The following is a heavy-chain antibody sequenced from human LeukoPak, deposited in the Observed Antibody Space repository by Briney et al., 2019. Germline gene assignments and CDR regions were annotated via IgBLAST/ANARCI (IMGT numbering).Heavy chain of an antibody. V-gene: IGHV3-7*01. J-gene: IGHJ6*03. CDR1: GFTFSTYW. CDR3: AKDVAARPPNYYYYYMDV. Sequence: GGSLRLSCAASGFTFSTYWMTWVRQAPGKGLEWVANIEYDGREKYYVDSVKGRFTISRDNARNSIYLQMNSLRVDDTAVYYCAKDVAARPPNYYYYYMDVWGKGTTVTVSS. D-gene: IGHD6-6*01. CDR2: IEYDGREK.